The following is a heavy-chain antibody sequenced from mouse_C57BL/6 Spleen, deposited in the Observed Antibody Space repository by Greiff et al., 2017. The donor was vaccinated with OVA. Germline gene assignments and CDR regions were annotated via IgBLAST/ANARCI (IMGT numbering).Heavy chain of an antibody. CDR2: INPGSGGT. CDR3: ARWSGGLRQDYAMDY. J-gene: IGHJ4*01. Sequence: VKLMESGAELVRPGTSVKVSCKASGYAFTNYLIEWVKQRPGQGLEWIGVINPGSGGTNYNEKFKGKATLTADKSSSTAYMQLSSLTSEDSAVYFCARWSGGLRQDYAMDYWGQGTSVTVSS. V-gene: IGHV1-54*01. D-gene: IGHD2-4*01. CDR1: GYAFTNYL.